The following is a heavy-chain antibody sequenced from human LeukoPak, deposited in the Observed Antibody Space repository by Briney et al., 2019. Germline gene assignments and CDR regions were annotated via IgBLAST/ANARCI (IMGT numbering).Heavy chain of an antibody. Sequence: ASVKVSCKVSGYTLTELSMHWVRQAPGKGLEWMGGFDPEDGETIYAQKFQGRVTMTEDTSTDTAYMELSSLRSEDTAVYYCATSSPMVYYYYYYMDVWGKGTTVTVSS. J-gene: IGHJ6*03. D-gene: IGHD2-8*01. CDR3: ATSSPMVYYYYYYMDV. CDR2: FDPEDGET. CDR1: GYTLTELS. V-gene: IGHV1-24*01.